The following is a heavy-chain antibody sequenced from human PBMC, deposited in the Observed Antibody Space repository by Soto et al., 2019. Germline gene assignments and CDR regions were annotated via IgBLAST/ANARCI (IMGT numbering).Heavy chain of an antibody. CDR2: ISWDGGST. J-gene: IGHJ6*02. Sequence: GGSLRLSCAASGFTFDDYTMHWVRQAPGKGLEWVSLISWDGGSTYYADSVKGRFTISRDNSKNSLYLQMNSLRTEDTALYYCAKDQHGKDYYYYYGMDVWGQGTTVTVSS. V-gene: IGHV3-43*01. CDR3: AKDQHGKDYYYYYGMDV. CDR1: GFTFDDYT.